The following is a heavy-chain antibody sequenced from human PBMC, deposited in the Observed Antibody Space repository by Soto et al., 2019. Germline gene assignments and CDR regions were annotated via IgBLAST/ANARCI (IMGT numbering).Heavy chain of an antibody. CDR1: GGSISSYY. CDR3: AIHEGARDCSSTSCHFDY. D-gene: IGHD2-2*01. V-gene: IGHV4-59*08. CDR2: IYYSGST. Sequence: SETLSLTCTVSGGSISSYYWSWIRQPPGKGLEWIGYIYYSGSTNYNPSLKSRVTISVDTSKNQFSLKLSSVTAADTAVYYCAIHEGARDCSSTSCHFDYWGQGTLVTVSS. J-gene: IGHJ4*02.